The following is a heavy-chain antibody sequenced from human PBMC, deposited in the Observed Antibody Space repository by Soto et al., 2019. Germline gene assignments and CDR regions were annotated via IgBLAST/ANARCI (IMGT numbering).Heavy chain of an antibody. J-gene: IGHJ4*02. CDR2: IWYDGSNK. CDR1: GFTFSSYG. D-gene: IGHD6-13*01. Sequence: QVQLVESGGGVVQPGRSLRLSCAASGFTFSSYGMHWVRQAPGKGLEWVAVIWYDGSNKYYADSVKGRFTISRDNSKNTLYLQMNSMRAEDTAVYYCARAYSSRGDYFDYWGQGTLVTVSS. V-gene: IGHV3-33*01. CDR3: ARAYSSRGDYFDY.